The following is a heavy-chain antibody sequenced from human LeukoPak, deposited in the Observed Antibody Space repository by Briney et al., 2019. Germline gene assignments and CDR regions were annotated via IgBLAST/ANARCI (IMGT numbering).Heavy chain of an antibody. J-gene: IGHJ6*02. CDR1: GFTFSSYA. CDR3: AIHKDGTDV. V-gene: IGHV3-30*04. Sequence: AETSLRLSCAASGFTFSSYAMHWVRQAPGKGLEWVAVISYDRSLKYYADSVRGRFTISSDNSKNTLYLQMNSPRVEDTAVYYCAIHKDGTDVWGQGTTVTVSS. CDR2: ISYDRSLK.